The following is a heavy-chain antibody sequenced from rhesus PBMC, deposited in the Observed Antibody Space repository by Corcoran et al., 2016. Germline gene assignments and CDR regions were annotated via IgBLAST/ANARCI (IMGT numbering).Heavy chain of an antibody. D-gene: IGHD6-37*01. Sequence: QVQLQESGPGVVKPSETLSLTCAVSGGSISSSYWSWIRQAPGKGLEWIGYIYGSGSSPNYNPALNSRVTLSVDTSKNQLSLKLSAVTTADTAVYYCARELHRRVGWSGPGAFDFWGQGLRVTVSS. CDR3: ARELHRRVGWSGPGAFDF. CDR2: IYGSGSSP. J-gene: IGHJ3*01. V-gene: IGHV4S11*01. CDR1: GGSISSSY.